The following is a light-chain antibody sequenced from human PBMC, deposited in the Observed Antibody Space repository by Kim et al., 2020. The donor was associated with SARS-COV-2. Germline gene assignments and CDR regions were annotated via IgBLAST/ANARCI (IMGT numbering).Light chain of an antibody. Sequence: LYTISCTGTSRDVGVYNYLSCYQQHPGKAAQLMLYAVSHRPSGVHDRFSGSKSGTTASLTISRLQAEDEAYYDCCSYAGSYTWVFGGGTQLTVL. V-gene: IGLV2-11*01. CDR3: CSYAGSYTWV. CDR2: AVS. J-gene: IGLJ3*02. CDR1: SRDVGVYNY.